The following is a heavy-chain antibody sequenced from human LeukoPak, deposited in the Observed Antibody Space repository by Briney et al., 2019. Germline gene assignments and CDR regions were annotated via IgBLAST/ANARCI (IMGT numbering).Heavy chain of an antibody. D-gene: IGHD1-26*01. CDR1: GYSFNSNG. V-gene: IGHV7-4-1*02. CDR3: ARESLRFDI. J-gene: IGHJ3*02. CDR2: INTHTGNP. Sequence: ASVKVSCKASGYSFNSNGMNWVRQAPGQGLEWMGWINTHTGNPIYAQGFTGRFVFSLDPSVSTAYLQISSLKAEDTAIYYCARESLRFDIWGQGTMVTVSS.